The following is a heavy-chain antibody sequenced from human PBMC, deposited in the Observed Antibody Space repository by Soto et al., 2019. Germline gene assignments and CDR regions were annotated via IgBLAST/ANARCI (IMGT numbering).Heavy chain of an antibody. D-gene: IGHD6-19*01. CDR3: ARRRDQYASGWYGFDY. J-gene: IGHJ4*02. CDR2: FYYSGGT. V-gene: IGHV4-39*01. CDR1: GGSISSTAYY. Sequence: QLQLQESGPGLVKPSETLSLTCTVSGGSISSTAYYWGWIRQPLGKGLEWIGSFYYSGGTYYNPSLKSRATMSVDTSKNQFSLKLTSVAAADTAVYYCARRRDQYASGWYGFDYWGQGTLVTVSS.